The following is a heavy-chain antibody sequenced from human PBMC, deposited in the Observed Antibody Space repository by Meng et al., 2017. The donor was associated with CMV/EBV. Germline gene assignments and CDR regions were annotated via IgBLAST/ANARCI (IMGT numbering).Heavy chain of an antibody. Sequence: GESLKISCAGSGFTFSRYAMNWVRQAPGKGLQWVSGINPSGGKTYYADSVKGRFTISRDNSKNTLYLQMNSLRAEDTAVYYCALQGGDYWGQGTLVTVSS. CDR3: ALQGGDY. D-gene: IGHD3-16*01. CDR1: GFTFSRYA. V-gene: IGHV3-23*01. J-gene: IGHJ4*02. CDR2: INPSGGKT.